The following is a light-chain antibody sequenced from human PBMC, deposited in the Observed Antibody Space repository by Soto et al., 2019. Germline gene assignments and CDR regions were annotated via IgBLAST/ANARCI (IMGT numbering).Light chain of an antibody. J-gene: IGKJ3*01. CDR2: GAS. V-gene: IGKV1-9*01. Sequence: DIRLTQSPSCRSASVGCGVTITCRASQSMSSHLAWYRQKPGKAPNLLIYGASTLQSGVPSRFSGSGSGTQFTLTISSLQPEDFATYYCQQLNSYPLTFGPGTTVDIK. CDR1: QSMSSH. CDR3: QQLNSYPLT.